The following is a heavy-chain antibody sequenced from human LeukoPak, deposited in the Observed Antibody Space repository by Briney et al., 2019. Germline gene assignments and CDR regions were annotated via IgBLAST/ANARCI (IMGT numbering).Heavy chain of an antibody. V-gene: IGHV1-2*02. CDR1: GYTFTGYY. CDR2: INPNSGGT. D-gene: IGHD5-18*01. CDR3: ARLIEDTAMVLY. J-gene: IGHJ4*02. Sequence: ASVKVSCKASGYTFTGYYMHWVRQAPGQGLEWMGWINPNSGGTNYAQKFQGRVTMTRDTSISTAYMELSRLRSDDTAVYYCARLIEDTAMVLYWGQGTLVTVSS.